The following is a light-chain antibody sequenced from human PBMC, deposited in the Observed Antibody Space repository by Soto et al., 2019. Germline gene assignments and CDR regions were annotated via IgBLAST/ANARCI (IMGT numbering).Light chain of an antibody. CDR3: CSYAGSNTPYV. CDR1: SSDVGSYNL. CDR2: EGS. Sequence: QSVLTQPASVSGSPGQSITISCTGTSSDVGSYNLVSWYQQHPCKAPQLMIYEGSKRPSGVSYRFSGSRSGNTASLTISGLHAEDEADDYCCSYAGSNTPYVFGTGTKLTVL. V-gene: IGLV2-23*01. J-gene: IGLJ1*01.